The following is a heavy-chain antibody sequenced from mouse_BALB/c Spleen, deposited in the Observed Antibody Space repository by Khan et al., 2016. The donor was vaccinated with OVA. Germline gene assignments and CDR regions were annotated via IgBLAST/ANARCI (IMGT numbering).Heavy chain of an antibody. J-gene: IGHJ3*01. V-gene: IGHV1-5*01. CDR2: IYTGNSDP. Sequence: EVQLVESGTVLARPGASVKMSCKASGYSFTSYWMHWVKQRPGQGLEWIGAIYTGNSDPSYTEEFKGRVKLTADTSASTAYVELSSLTNEDSAVYYCADGNYVGSLAYWGQGTLVTVSA. CDR1: GYSFTSYW. D-gene: IGHD2-1*01. CDR3: ADGNYVGSLAY.